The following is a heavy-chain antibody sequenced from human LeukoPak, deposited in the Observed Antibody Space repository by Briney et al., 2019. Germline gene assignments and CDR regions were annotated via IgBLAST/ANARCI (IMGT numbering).Heavy chain of an antibody. V-gene: IGHV3-23*01. D-gene: IGHD3-22*01. Sequence: GGSLRLSCTASGFTFGDYAMSWVRQAPGKGLEWVSAISGSGGSTYYADSVKGRFTISRDNSKNTLYLQMNSLRAEDTAVYYCATLALPNYYDSSGYWSYWGQGTLVTVSS. CDR2: ISGSGGST. CDR1: GFTFGDYA. J-gene: IGHJ4*02. CDR3: ATLALPNYYDSSGYWSY.